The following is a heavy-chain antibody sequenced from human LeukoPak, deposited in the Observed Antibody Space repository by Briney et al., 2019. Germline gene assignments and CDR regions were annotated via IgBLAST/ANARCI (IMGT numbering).Heavy chain of an antibody. V-gene: IGHV1-18*01. D-gene: IGHD6-19*01. J-gene: IGHJ4*02. CDR3: ARDLKMAYSSGRYSWGTGSSSDF. CDR1: GYTFTSYG. CDR2: ISAYNSNT. Sequence: ASVKVSCKASGYTFTSYGISWVRQAPGQGLEWMGWISAYNSNTNYAQKLQGRVTLTTDTSTSTAYMELRSLRSDDTAVYYCARDLKMAYSSGRYSWGTGSSSDFWGQGTLVTVSS.